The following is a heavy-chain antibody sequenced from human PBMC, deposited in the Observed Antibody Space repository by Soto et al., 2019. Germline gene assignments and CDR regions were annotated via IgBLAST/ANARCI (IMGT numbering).Heavy chain of an antibody. J-gene: IGHJ5*02. D-gene: IGHD2-15*01. CDR3: AREFCSGGNCYTYYFDP. V-gene: IGHV3-43*01. Sequence: GGSLRLSCEASGFKLDDYMMHWVRQAPGKGLEWISLISWDGGSIDYADSIKGGFTVSRDNAKSTLFLQMNSLRDEDTAVYYCAREFCSGGNCYTYYFDPWGQGIPVTAPQ. CDR1: GFKLDDYM. CDR2: ISWDGGSI.